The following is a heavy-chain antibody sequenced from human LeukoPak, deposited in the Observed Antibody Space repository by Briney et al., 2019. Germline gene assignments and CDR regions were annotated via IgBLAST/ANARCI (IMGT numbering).Heavy chain of an antibody. CDR3: VRDRHDYGDYFDY. V-gene: IGHV4-4*07. CDR2: TYSSGST. CDR1: GGSISSYY. D-gene: IGHD4-17*01. J-gene: IGHJ4*02. Sequence: SETLSLTCTDSGGSISSYYWSWIRQPAGKGLEWIGRTYSSGSTNYNPSLKSRVNISVDKSKNQFSLKLNSVTAADAAVYYCVRDRHDYGDYFDYWGQGTLVTVSS.